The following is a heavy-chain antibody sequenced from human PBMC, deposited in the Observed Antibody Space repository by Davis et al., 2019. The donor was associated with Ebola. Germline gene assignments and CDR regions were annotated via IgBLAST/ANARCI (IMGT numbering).Heavy chain of an antibody. CDR3: ARAFGGGRAFDI. D-gene: IGHD3-16*01. Sequence: PSETLSLTCTVSGGSISSYYWSWIRQPPGKGLEWIGYIYYSGSTNYNPSLKSRVTISVDTSKNQFSLKLSSVTAADTAVYYCARAFGGGRAFDIWGQGTMVTVSS. V-gene: IGHV4-59*01. CDR1: GGSISSYY. CDR2: IYYSGST. J-gene: IGHJ3*02.